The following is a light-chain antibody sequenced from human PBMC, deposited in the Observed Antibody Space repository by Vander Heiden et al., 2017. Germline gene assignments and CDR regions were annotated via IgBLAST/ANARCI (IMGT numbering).Light chain of an antibody. CDR2: DVS. V-gene: IGLV2-11*01. Sequence: QSALTQPRSVSGSPGQSVTISCTGTSSDVGGYNYVSWYQQHPGKAHKLMIYDVSKRPSGVPDRFSGSKSGNTASLTISGLQAEDEADYYCCSYAGSYTFEMVFGGGTKLTVL. CDR3: CSYAGSYTFEMV. J-gene: IGLJ2*01. CDR1: SSDVGGYNY.